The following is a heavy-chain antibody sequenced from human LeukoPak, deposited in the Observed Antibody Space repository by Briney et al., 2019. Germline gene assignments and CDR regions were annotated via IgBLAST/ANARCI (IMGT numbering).Heavy chain of an antibody. J-gene: IGHJ4*02. Sequence: GGSLRLSCAASGFTFSSYWMSWVRQAPGKGLEWVANIKQDASEKYYVDSVKGRFTISRDNAKNSLYLQMNSLRAEVTAVYYCARDYRGYRAPYYFDYWGQGTLVTVSS. V-gene: IGHV3-7*01. D-gene: IGHD2-15*01. CDR1: GFTFSSYW. CDR3: ARDYRGYRAPYYFDY. CDR2: IKQDASEK.